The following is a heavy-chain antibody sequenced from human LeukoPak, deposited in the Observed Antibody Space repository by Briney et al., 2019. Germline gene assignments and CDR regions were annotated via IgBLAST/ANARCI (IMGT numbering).Heavy chain of an antibody. CDR1: GGSISSSSYY. CDR2: IYYSGST. J-gene: IGHJ4*02. D-gene: IGHD6-6*01. V-gene: IGHV4-39*01. CDR3: ASYSSSSLRYDFDY. Sequence: SETLSLTCTVSGGSISSSSYYWGWIRQPPGKGLEWIGSIYYSGSTYYNPSLKSRVTISVDTSKDQFSLKLSSVTAADTAVYYCASYSSSSLRYDFDYWGQGTLVTVSS.